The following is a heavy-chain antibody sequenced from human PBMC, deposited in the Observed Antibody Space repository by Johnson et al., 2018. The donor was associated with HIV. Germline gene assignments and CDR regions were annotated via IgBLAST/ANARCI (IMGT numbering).Heavy chain of an antibody. CDR1: GFTFSSYA. V-gene: IGHV3-7*01. J-gene: IGHJ3*01. CDR2: IKYDGSGK. CDR3: ARSNAFDL. Sequence: VQLVESGGGLVQPGGSLRLSCAASGFTFSSYAMSWVRQAPGKGLECVAGIKYDGSGKFCVDSVKGRFTISRDNAKDSLFLQMNSLRAEDTAVYYCARSNAFDLWGQGTMVTVSS.